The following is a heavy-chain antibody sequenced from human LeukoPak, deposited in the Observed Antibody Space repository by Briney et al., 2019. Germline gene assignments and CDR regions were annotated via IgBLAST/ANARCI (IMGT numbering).Heavy chain of an antibody. CDR1: GGSFSGYY. CDR3: ARGPIIAVAGSSGFDY. J-gene: IGHJ4*02. V-gene: IGHV4-34*01. D-gene: IGHD6-19*01. CDR2: INHSGST. Sequence: SETLSLTCAVYGGSFSGYYWSWIRQPPGKGLEWIGEINHSGSTNYNPSLKSRVTISVDTSKNQFSLKLSSVTAADTAVYYCARGPIIAVAGSSGFDYWGQGTLVTVSS.